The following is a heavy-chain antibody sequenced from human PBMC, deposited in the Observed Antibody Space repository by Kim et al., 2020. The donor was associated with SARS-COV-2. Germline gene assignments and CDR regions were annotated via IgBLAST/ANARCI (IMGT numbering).Heavy chain of an antibody. J-gene: IGHJ4*02. Sequence: GGSLRLSCAASGFNFRDWTMYWVRQVPGKGLEWVSGITPNSDSIAYADYVRGRFTISRDNAEHSLYLQMNDLRGDDSAFSYCPKDYGCETGFDSWGQVSL. D-gene: IGHD3-9*01. CDR3: PKDYGCETGFDS. CDR1: GFNFRDWT. CDR2: ITPNSDSI. V-gene: IGHV3-9*01.